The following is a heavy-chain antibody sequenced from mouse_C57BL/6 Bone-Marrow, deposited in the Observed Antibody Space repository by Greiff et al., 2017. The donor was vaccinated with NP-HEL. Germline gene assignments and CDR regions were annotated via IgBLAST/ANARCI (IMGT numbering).Heavy chain of an antibody. CDR2: IYPGDGDT. Sequence: QVQLQQSGPELVKPGASVKISCKASGYAFSSSWVNWVKQRPGKGLEWIGRIYPGDGDTNYNGKFKGKATLTADKSSSTAYMQLSSLTSEDSAVYFCARLGLRRNYWGQGTTLTVSS. V-gene: IGHV1-82*01. J-gene: IGHJ2*01. D-gene: IGHD2-4*01. CDR1: GYAFSSSW. CDR3: ARLGLRRNY.